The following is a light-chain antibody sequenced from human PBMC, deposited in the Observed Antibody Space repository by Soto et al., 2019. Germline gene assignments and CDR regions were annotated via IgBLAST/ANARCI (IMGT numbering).Light chain of an antibody. CDR2: GNS. J-gene: IGLJ3*02. V-gene: IGLV1-40*01. CDR3: QSYDSSLSGWV. CDR1: NSNIGAGYD. Sequence: QSVLTQPPSVSGAPGQRVTISCTGSNSNIGAGYDVHWYQQLPGTAPKLLIYGNSNRPSGVPDRFSGSKSGTSASLAITWLQAEDEADYYCQSYDSSLSGWVFGGGTKLTVL.